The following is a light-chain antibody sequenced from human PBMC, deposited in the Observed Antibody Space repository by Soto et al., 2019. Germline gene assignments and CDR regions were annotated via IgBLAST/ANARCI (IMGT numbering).Light chain of an antibody. CDR2: DVS. Sequence: QSALTQPASVSGSPGQSITISCTGAVSEVAGYTYVSWYQQHPGKGPKVIIYDVSNRPSGVSNRFSGSKSGTTASLTISGLQAEDEAEYYCSSFTSILGLFGGGNKLTVL. CDR1: VSEVAGYTY. CDR3: SSFTSILGL. J-gene: IGLJ2*01. V-gene: IGLV2-14*03.